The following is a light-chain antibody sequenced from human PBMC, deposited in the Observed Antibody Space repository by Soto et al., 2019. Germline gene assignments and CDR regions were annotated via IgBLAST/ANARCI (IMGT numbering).Light chain of an antibody. V-gene: IGKV1-5*01. CDR2: DAS. Sequence: DIQMTQYPSTLSSSVGDRVTITCRASQSISSWLAWYQQKPGKAPKLLIYDASSLESGVPSRFSGSGSGTECTLTISSLQNDDFATYYCQQYNSYSGTFGQGTKVDIK. CDR3: QQYNSYSGT. J-gene: IGKJ1*01. CDR1: QSISSW.